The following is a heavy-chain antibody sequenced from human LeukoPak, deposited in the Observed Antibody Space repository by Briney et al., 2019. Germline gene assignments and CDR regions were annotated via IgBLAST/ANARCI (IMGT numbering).Heavy chain of an antibody. Sequence: GGSLRLSCAASGFTVSSNYMSWVRQAPGKGLEWVSLIYSGGSTYYADSVKGRFTISRDNSKNTLYLQMNSLRAEDTAVYYCARDPSNWGSLRSAFDIWGQGTMVTVSS. CDR1: GFTVSSNY. CDR3: ARDPSNWGSLRSAFDI. CDR2: IYSGGST. V-gene: IGHV3-53*01. D-gene: IGHD7-27*01. J-gene: IGHJ3*02.